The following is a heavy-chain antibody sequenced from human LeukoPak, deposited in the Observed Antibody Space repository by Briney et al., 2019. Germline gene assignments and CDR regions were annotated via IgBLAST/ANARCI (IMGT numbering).Heavy chain of an antibody. CDR1: GYTFTSYG. J-gene: IGHJ4*02. V-gene: IGHV1-18*01. D-gene: IGHD1-26*01. Sequence: ASVKVSCKASGYTFTSYGINWVRQAPGQGPEWMGWISAYNGNTKYAQNLQGRVTMTTDTSTSTAYMELRSLRSDDTAVYYCARTPPPTIVGAHYFDYWGQGTLVTVSS. CDR3: ARTPPPTIVGAHYFDY. CDR2: ISAYNGNT.